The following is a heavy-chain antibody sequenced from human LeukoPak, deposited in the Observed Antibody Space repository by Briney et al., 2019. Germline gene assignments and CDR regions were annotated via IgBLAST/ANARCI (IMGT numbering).Heavy chain of an antibody. J-gene: IGHJ4*02. D-gene: IGHD4-11*01. CDR3: ARNTVTYFDY. CDR2: LYSGGRA. V-gene: IGHV3-53*01. Sequence: GRSLRLSCAASGLSVSGNYMSWVRQAPGKGLEWVSVLYSGGRAYYADSVKGRFTISRDNSKNTLYLQLNSLRAEDTAVYYCARNTVTYFDYWGQGTLVTVSS. CDR1: GLSVSGNY.